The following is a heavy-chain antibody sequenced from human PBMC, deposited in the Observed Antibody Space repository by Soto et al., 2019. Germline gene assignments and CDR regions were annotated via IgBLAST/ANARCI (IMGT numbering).Heavy chain of an antibody. J-gene: IGHJ6*02. CDR2: INWNSETV. Sequence: PGVSLRLSCATSGFTFDYYAMHWVRQIPGKGLEWVSGINWNSETVGYADSVKGRFTISRDSAKDSLYLQMTTLRPEDTALYFCARXQDLGGYDLRPMYGLDVWGQGTTVTVSS. CDR3: ARXQDLGGYDLRPMYGLDV. V-gene: IGHV3-9*01. D-gene: IGHD5-12*01. CDR1: GFTFDYYA.